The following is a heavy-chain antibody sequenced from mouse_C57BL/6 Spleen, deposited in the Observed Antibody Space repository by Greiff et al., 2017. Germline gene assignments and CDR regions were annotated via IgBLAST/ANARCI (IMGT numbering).Heavy chain of an antibody. J-gene: IGHJ4*01. CDR3: ARGEGVYGNWGAMDY. CDR2: IYPGSGNT. V-gene: IGHV1-84*01. Sequence: QVHVKQSGPELVKPGASVKISCKASGYTFTDYYINWVKQRPGQGLEWIGWIYPGSGNTKYNEKFKGKATLTVDTSSSTAYMQLSSLTSEDSAVYFCARGEGVYGNWGAMDYWGQGTSVTVSS. D-gene: IGHD2-1*01. CDR1: GYTFTDYY.